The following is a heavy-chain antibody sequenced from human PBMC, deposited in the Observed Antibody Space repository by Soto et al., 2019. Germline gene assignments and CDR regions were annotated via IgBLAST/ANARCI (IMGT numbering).Heavy chain of an antibody. J-gene: IGHJ6*02. V-gene: IGHV1-18*01. D-gene: IGHD5-18*01. CDR2: ISAYNGNT. Sequence: ASVKVSCKASGYTFTSYGISWVRQAPGQGLEWMGWISAYNGNTNYAQKLQGRVTMTTDTSTSTAYMELRSLRSDDTAVYYCATSPRVSSYGYYYYGMDVWGQGTTVTVS. CDR1: GYTFTSYG. CDR3: ATSPRVSSYGYYYYGMDV.